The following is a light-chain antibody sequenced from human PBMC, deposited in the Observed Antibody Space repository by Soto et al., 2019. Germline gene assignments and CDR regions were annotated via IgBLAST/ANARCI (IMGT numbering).Light chain of an antibody. CDR3: SSYTTPNTLYV. CDR1: NSDVGGYNY. Sequence: QSVLAQPASVSGSPGQSITISCTGINSDVGGYNYVSWYQHHPGKAPKLMIYEVFNRPSGVSSRFSGSKSGSTASLTISGLQAEDEADYYCSSYTTPNTLYVFGTGTKVTVL. J-gene: IGLJ1*01. CDR2: EVF. V-gene: IGLV2-14*01.